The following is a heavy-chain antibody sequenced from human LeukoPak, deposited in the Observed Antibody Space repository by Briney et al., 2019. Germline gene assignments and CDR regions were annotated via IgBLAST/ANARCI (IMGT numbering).Heavy chain of an antibody. CDR1: GGSISSSVDY. D-gene: IGHD5-18*01. Sequence: PSETLSLTCTVSGGSISSSVDYWGWIRQPPGTGLEWIGSFYYRGNTYYNPSLRSRVTISVDTSKNQFSLRLSSVTAADTAVYYCARIETSGYTYSYLAYWGQGTLVTVSS. V-gene: IGHV4-39*07. CDR2: FYYRGNT. CDR3: ARIETSGYTYSYLAY. J-gene: IGHJ4*02.